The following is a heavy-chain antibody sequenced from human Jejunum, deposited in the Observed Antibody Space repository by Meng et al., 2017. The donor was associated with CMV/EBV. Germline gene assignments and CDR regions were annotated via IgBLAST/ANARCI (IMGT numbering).Heavy chain of an antibody. J-gene: IGHJ6*02. D-gene: IGHD3-3*01. Sequence: CAASGFTFRASPIHWVRQAPGKGLEWVAVVSYDGSNTYYADPAKGRFTVSRDNSKNIAHLQINSLKPEDTAVYFCARGLGDGIDVWGQGTMVTVSS. V-gene: IGHV3-30-3*01. CDR3: ARGLGDGIDV. CDR1: GFTFRASP. CDR2: VSYDGSNT.